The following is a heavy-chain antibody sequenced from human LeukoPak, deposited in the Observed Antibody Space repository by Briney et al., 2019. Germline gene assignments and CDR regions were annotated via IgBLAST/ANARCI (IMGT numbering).Heavy chain of an antibody. D-gene: IGHD3-22*01. CDR2: IYYSGST. CDR3: AAYDSSGSACDY. J-gene: IGHJ4*02. CDR1: GGSISSYY. Sequence: SETLSLTCTVSGGSISSYYWSWIRQPPGKGLEWIGYIYYSGSTNYNPSLKSRVTISVDTSKNQFSLKLSSVTAADTAVYYCAAYDSSGSACDYWGQGTLVTVSS. V-gene: IGHV4-59*12.